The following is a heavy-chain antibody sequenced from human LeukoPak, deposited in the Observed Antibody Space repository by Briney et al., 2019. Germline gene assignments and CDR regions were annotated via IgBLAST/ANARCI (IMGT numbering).Heavy chain of an antibody. D-gene: IGHD2-2*01. CDR3: ARDPDIVVVPAAPVGWFDP. J-gene: IGHJ5*02. CDR1: GYTLTELS. Sequence: ASVKVSCKVSGYTLTELSMHWVRQAPGKGLEWMGGFDPEDGETIYAQKFQGRVTMTRDTSISTAYMELSRLRSDDTAAYYCARDPDIVVVPAAPVGWFDPWGQGTLVTVSS. CDR2: FDPEDGET. V-gene: IGHV1-24*01.